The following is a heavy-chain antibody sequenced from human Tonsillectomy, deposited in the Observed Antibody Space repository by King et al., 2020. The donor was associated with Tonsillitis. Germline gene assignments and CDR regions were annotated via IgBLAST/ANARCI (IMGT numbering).Heavy chain of an antibody. D-gene: IGHD1-26*01. V-gene: IGHV3-23*04. CDR1: GFTFSSYA. CDR3: AAYISGSYWVTLLDY. Sequence: VQLVESGGGLVQPGGSLRLSCAASGFTFSSYAMSWVRQAPGKGLEWVSAISGSGGGTYYADSVKGRFTISRDNSKNTLYLQMNSLRAEDTAVYYCAAYISGSYWVTLLDYWGQGTLVTVSS. J-gene: IGHJ4*02. CDR2: ISGSGGGT.